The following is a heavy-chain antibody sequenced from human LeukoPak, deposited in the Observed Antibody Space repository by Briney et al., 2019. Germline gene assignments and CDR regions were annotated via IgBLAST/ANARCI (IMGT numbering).Heavy chain of an antibody. V-gene: IGHV4-34*01. J-gene: IGHJ1*01. CDR1: GGSFSGYY. CDR2: INHSGST. Sequence: PSETLSLTCAVYGGSFSGYYWSWIRDPPGKGLEWSGEINHSGSTNYNPSLKSRVTISVDTSKNQFSLKLSSVTAADTAVYYCASVCSGGSCSNCGQGTLVTVSS. D-gene: IGHD2-15*01. CDR3: ASVCSGGSCSN.